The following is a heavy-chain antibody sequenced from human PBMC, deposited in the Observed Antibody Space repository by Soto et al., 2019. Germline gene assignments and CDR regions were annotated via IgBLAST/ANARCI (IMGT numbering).Heavy chain of an antibody. D-gene: IGHD6-19*01. CDR3: ATSNSVGQWLVHFDY. CDR2: ISGSGGST. V-gene: IGHV3-23*01. J-gene: IGHJ4*02. CDR1: GFTFSSYA. Sequence: EVQLLESGGGLVQPGGSLRLSCAASGFTFSSYAMSWVRQAPGKGLEWVSAISGSGGSTYYSDSVKGRFTISRDNSKNTLYLQMNSLRAEDTAVYYCATSNSVGQWLVHFDYWGQGTLVTVSS.